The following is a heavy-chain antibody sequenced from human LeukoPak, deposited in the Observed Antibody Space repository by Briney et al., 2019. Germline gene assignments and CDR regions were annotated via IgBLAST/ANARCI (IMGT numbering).Heavy chain of an antibody. J-gene: IGHJ4*02. Sequence: GGSLRLSCAASGFTFTNYAMHWVRQAPGKGLGWLAVVSYDGSNQYYADSVRGRFTISRDNSKSTLYLQMNSLRAEDTAVYYCAREGRMAVAGKGDYFDYWGRGTLVTVSS. V-gene: IGHV3-30-3*01. CDR3: AREGRMAVAGKGDYFDY. D-gene: IGHD6-19*01. CDR1: GFTFTNYA. CDR2: VSYDGSNQ.